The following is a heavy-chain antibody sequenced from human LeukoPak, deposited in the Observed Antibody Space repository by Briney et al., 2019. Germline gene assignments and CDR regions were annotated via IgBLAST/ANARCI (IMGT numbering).Heavy chain of an antibody. CDR3: AREYSSSSRLYYMDV. D-gene: IGHD6-6*01. CDR1: GYTFTGYY. CDR2: INPNSGGT. Sequence: ASVKVSCKASGYTFTGYYMHWVRQAPGQGLEWMGWINPNSGGTNYAQRFQGRVTMTRDTSISTAYMELSRLRSDDTAVYYCAREYSSSSRLYYMDVWGKGTTVTVSS. J-gene: IGHJ6*03. V-gene: IGHV1-2*02.